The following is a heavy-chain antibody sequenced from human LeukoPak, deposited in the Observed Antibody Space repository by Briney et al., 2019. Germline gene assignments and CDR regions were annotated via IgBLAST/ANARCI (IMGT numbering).Heavy chain of an antibody. J-gene: IGHJ4*02. V-gene: IGHV1-24*01. D-gene: IGHD6-13*01. CDR1: GYTLTELS. CDR3: ARTGTSSSWYEMTDY. Sequence: ASVKVSCKVSGYTLTELSMHWVRQAPGEGLEWMGGFDPEDGETIYAQKFQGRVTMTEDTSTDTAYMELSSLRSEDTAVYYCARTGTSSSWYEMTDYWGQGTLVTVSS. CDR2: FDPEDGET.